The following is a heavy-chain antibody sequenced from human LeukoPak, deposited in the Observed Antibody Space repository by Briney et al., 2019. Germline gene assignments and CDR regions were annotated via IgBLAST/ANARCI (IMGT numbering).Heavy chain of an antibody. J-gene: IGHJ4*02. CDR3: TTAGGVVVPAADVRVTDKDLKTYDY. D-gene: IGHD2-2*01. V-gene: IGHV3-15*01. CDR1: GFTFSNAW. CDR2: IKSKTDGGTT. Sequence: GGSLRLSCATSGFTFSNAWMSWVRQAPGKGLEWVGRIKSKTDGGTTDYAAPVKGRFTISRDDSKNTLYLQMNSLKTEDTAVYYCTTAGGVVVPAADVRVTDKDLKTYDYWGQGTLVTVSS.